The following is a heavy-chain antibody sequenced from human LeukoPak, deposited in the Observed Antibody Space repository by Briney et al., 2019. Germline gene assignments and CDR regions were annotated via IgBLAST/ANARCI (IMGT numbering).Heavy chain of an antibody. D-gene: IGHD2-15*01. Sequence: GGSLRLSCAASGFTFSSHWMSWVRQAPGKGLEWVAHIRQDGSEKHYLDSVKGRFTISRDNAKNSLYLQMNSLRAEDTAVYSCTRDTPVVAAIGAHWGQGTLVTVSS. CDR2: IRQDGSEK. CDR3: TRDTPVVAAIGAH. CDR1: GFTFSSHW. V-gene: IGHV3-7*01. J-gene: IGHJ4*02.